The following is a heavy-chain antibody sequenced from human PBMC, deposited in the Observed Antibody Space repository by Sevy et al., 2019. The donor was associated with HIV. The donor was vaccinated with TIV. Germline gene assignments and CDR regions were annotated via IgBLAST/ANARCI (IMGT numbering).Heavy chain of an antibody. CDR1: GASMRSSQF. J-gene: IGHJ4*02. CDR3: VRLPQWLGPSFDS. V-gene: IGHV4-39*01. CDR2: IHNAGNT. Sequence: SGTLSLTCTVSGASMRSSQFWGWIRQPPGKGLEWIGSIHNAGNTYYTPSLKTRLFISVDTSKNQFSLKLNSVTAADTAVYYCVRLPQWLGPSFDSWGQGILVTVSS. D-gene: IGHD6-19*01.